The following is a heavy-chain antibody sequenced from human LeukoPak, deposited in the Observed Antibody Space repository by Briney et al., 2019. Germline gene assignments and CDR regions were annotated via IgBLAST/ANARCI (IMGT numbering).Heavy chain of an antibody. V-gene: IGHV3-23*01. CDR2: ITGSHGRT. CDR1: GFTFSSFA. CDR3: TTLIVDRFDY. D-gene: IGHD1-26*01. J-gene: IGHJ4*02. Sequence: GGSLRLSCEASGFTFSSFAMTWVRQAPGKGLEWVSSITGSHGRTYNTDSVKGRFTISRDNSQNTLYLQMNSLRAEDTAVYYCTTLIVDRFDYWGQGTLVTVSS.